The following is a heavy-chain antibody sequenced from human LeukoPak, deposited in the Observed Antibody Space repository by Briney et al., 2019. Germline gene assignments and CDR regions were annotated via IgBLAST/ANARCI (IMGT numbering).Heavy chain of an antibody. D-gene: IGHD6-13*01. J-gene: IGHJ4*02. Sequence: PGGSLRLSCAASGFTFSSYDMHWVRQAPGKGLEWVAVISYDGSNKYYADSVKGRFTISRDNSKNTLYLQMNSLRAEDTAVYYCAKVDQQQLVDYWGQGTLVTVSS. CDR3: AKVDQQQLVDY. CDR1: GFTFSSYD. CDR2: ISYDGSNK. V-gene: IGHV3-30*18.